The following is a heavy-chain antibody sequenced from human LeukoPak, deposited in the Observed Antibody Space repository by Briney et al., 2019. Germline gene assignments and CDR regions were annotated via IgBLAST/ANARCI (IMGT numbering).Heavy chain of an antibody. J-gene: IGHJ4*02. V-gene: IGHV1-46*01. CDR2: INPSGGIT. CDR3: ATPYCNLTSCFPYFFDY. D-gene: IGHD2-2*01. CDR1: GYTFTRYY. Sequence: ASVKVSCKASGYTFTRYYIHWVRQAPGQGLEWMGIINPSGGITNYAQKFQGRVTMTRDTSTSTVYMELSSLRIEDTALYYCATPYCNLTSCFPYFFDYWGRGTLVTVSS.